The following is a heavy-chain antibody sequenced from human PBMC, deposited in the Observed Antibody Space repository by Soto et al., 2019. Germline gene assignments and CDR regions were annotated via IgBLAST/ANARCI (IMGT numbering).Heavy chain of an antibody. J-gene: IGHJ4*02. CDR2: IYYSGST. CDR1: GGSISTYY. V-gene: IGHV4-59*08. D-gene: IGHD1-26*01. Sequence: QVQLQESGPGLVKPSETLSLTCTVSGGSISTYYWSWIRQPPGKGLEWIGWIYYSGSTNYNPSLRDRXTXSVDTSKNQFSRKLSSVTAADSAFYYCARHVGEMDYWGQGTLVTVSS. CDR3: ARHVGEMDY.